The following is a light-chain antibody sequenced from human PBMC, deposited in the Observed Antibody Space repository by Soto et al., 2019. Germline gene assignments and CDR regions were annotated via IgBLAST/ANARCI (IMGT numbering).Light chain of an antibody. CDR2: GAS. Sequence: ETVLKQSPGTMSLSPGERATLSCRASQSVSSSYLAWYQQKPGQAPRLLIYGASSRATGIPDRFSGSGSGTDFTLTISRLEPEDFAVYYCQQYGSSPRTFGQGTRLEIK. V-gene: IGKV3-20*01. CDR1: QSVSSSY. J-gene: IGKJ5*01. CDR3: QQYGSSPRT.